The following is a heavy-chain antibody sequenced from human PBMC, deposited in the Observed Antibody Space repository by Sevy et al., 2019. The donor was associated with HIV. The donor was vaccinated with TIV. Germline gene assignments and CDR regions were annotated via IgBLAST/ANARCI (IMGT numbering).Heavy chain of an antibody. CDR1: GFTFSSYS. CDR3: ANAGGGYVGSSWLYYFFAMDV. Sequence: GGSLRLSCAASGFTFSSYSMIWVRQAPRKGLEWVSSISGSSNYIYYPDSVKGRFTISRDNSKDTVYLQMNNLRPEYTAVYYYANAGGGYVGSSWLYYFFAMDVWGQGTTVTVSS. CDR2: ISGSSNYI. D-gene: IGHD6-13*01. J-gene: IGHJ6*02. V-gene: IGHV3-21*01.